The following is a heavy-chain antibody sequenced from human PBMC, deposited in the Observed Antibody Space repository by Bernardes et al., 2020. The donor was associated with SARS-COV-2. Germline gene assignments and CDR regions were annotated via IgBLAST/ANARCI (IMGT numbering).Heavy chain of an antibody. D-gene: IGHD5-18*01. J-gene: IGHJ4*02. V-gene: IGHV4-30-4*01. CDR3: ARQIQVWLPYFDN. Sequence: SETLSLTCTVSGDSISSGDYYWSWIRQTPGKGLEWIGYIYYSGSPYYNPSLMSRLTVSVDTSKNQFSLRLTSVTAADTAVYYCARQIQVWLPYFDNWGQGTLDTVSS. CDR1: GDSISSGDYY. CDR2: IYYSGSP.